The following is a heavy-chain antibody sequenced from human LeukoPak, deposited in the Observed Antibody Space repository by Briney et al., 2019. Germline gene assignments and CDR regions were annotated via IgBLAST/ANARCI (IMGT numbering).Heavy chain of an antibody. CDR3: ARDSSGWYHWFDP. CDR1: GFTFSSYA. V-gene: IGHV3-30*04. Sequence: PGRSLRLSCAASGFTFSSYAMHWVRQAPGKGLEWVAVISYDGSNKYYADSVKGRFTISRDNSKNSLYLQMNSLRAEDMAVYYCARDSSGWYHWFDPWGQGTLVTVSS. CDR2: ISYDGSNK. J-gene: IGHJ5*02. D-gene: IGHD6-19*01.